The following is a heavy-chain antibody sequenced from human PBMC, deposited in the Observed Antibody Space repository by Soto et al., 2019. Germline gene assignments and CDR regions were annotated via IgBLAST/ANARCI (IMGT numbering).Heavy chain of an antibody. CDR2: ISVNNGNT. CDR1: GYTFTSYL. V-gene: IGHV1-18*01. D-gene: IGHD6-19*01. CDR3: ARGSRGWYYWFDP. Sequence: QVQLVQSGAEVKKPGASVKVSCKASGYTFTSYLISWVRQAPGQGLEWMGWISVNNGNTNYAQKLQGRVTMTTDTSTSTAYMERRSRRSEDTAAYSCARGSRGWYYWFDPWGQGTLVTVSS. J-gene: IGHJ5*02.